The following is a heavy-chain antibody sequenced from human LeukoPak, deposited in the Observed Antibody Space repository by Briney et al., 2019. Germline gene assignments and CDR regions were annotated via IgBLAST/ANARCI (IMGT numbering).Heavy chain of an antibody. D-gene: IGHD6-19*01. CDR1: GFTFDDYA. V-gene: IGHV3-9*03. Sequence: GGSLRHSCAASGFTFDDYAMHWVRQAPGKGLEWVSGISWNSGSIGYADSVKGRFTISRDNAKNSLYLQMNSLRAEDMALYYCAKDTESSGWFYFDYWGQGTLVTVSS. J-gene: IGHJ4*02. CDR2: ISWNSGSI. CDR3: AKDTESSGWFYFDY.